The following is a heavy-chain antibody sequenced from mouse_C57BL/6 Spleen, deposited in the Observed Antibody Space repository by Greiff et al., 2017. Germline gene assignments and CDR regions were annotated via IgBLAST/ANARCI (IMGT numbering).Heavy chain of an antibody. CDR3: ARNYYGNYDY. Sequence: QVHVKQSGAELVKPGASVEMSCTASGYTFTTYPIEWMKQNHGKSLEWIGNFHPYNDDTKYNEKFKGKATLTVEKSSSTVYLEVSRVTSDDAAVYYCARNYYGNYDYWGQGTTVTVSS. D-gene: IGHD2-1*01. J-gene: IGHJ2*01. CDR1: GYTFTTYP. V-gene: IGHV1-47*01. CDR2: FHPYNDDT.